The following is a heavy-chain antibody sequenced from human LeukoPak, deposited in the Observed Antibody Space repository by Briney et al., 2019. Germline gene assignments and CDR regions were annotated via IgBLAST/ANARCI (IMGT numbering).Heavy chain of an antibody. D-gene: IGHD3-22*01. CDR3: AIGGDYYDSSGYSS. Sequence: SETLSLTCAVYGGSFSGYYWSWIRQPPGKGLEWIGEINHSGSTNYNPPLKSRITISVDTSKNQFSLKLSSVTAADTAVYYCAIGGDYYDSSGYSSWGQGTLVTVSS. CDR1: GGSFSGYY. V-gene: IGHV4-34*01. J-gene: IGHJ5*02. CDR2: INHSGST.